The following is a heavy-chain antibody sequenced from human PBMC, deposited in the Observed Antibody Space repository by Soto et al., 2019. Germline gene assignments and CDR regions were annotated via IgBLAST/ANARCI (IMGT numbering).Heavy chain of an antibody. V-gene: IGHV3-23*01. CDR1: GFSFSSYG. Sequence: EVHLLESGGGLVQPGESLRLSCVASGFSFSSYGMSWVRQAPGKGLEWASIISGSGDAKYYADSVKGRFTISRDNSKNTMYLQMDSLRAEDTAVYYCAKDFDSDETSHGPNDYLGQGTLVTVSS. D-gene: IGHD3-22*01. CDR2: ISGSGDAK. J-gene: IGHJ4*02. CDR3: AKDFDSDETSHGPNDY.